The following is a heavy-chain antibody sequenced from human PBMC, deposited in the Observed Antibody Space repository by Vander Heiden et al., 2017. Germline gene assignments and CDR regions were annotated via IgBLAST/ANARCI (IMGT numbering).Heavy chain of an antibody. Sequence: QVQLVQSGAEVKKPGSSVKVSCKASGGTLSSYAISWVRQAPGKGLEWMGGIIPIFGTANYAQKFQGRVTITADESTSTAYMELSSLRSEDTAVYYCARPTLAYCGGDCDKNYYYYGMDVWGQGTTVTVSS. D-gene: IGHD2-21*02. CDR2: IIPIFGTA. CDR3: ARPTLAYCGGDCDKNYYYYGMDV. J-gene: IGHJ6*02. CDR1: GGTLSSYA. V-gene: IGHV1-69*01.